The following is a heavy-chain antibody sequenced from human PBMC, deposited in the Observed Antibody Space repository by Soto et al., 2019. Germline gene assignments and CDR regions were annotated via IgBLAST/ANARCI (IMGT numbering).Heavy chain of an antibody. CDR3: AGDGPRGRVDTAMVFFYGMDV. J-gene: IGHJ6*02. CDR2: IFPIFGTA. CDR1: GGTFSSYA. Sequence: QVQLVQSGAEVKKPGSSVNVSCKASGGTFSSYAISWVRQAPGQGLEWMGGIFPIFGTANYAQKFQGRVTLPAEESKSTASMEVSSVRSENPPVYYCAGDGPRGRVDTAMVFFYGMDVWGQGTTVTVSS. V-gene: IGHV1-69*01. D-gene: IGHD5-18*01.